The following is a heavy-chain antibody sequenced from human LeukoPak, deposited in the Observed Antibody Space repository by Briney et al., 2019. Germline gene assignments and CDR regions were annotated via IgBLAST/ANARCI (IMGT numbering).Heavy chain of an antibody. CDR3: ARWDEYSSSPDY. V-gene: IGHV1-2*02. D-gene: IGHD6-13*01. J-gene: IGHJ4*02. CDR1: GYSLTGYY. CDR2: INPNSGET. Sequence: ASVKVSCKASGYSLTGYYMHWVRQAPGQGLEWMGWINPNSGETGYAQEFQGRVSMTRDMSISTIYMELARLKPDDTAFYYCARWDEYSSSPDYWGQGSLVTVSS.